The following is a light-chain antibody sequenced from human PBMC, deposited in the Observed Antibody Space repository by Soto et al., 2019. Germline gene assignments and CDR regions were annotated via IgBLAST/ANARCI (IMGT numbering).Light chain of an antibody. CDR1: SSNIGAGYD. CDR2: GNT. J-gene: IGLJ1*01. CDR3: QSYDRSLRGYV. V-gene: IGLV1-40*01. Sequence: QSAVTQPPSVSGAPGQRVTTSCTGTSSNIGAGYDVHWYQHLPGTAPKLPIYGNTIRPSGVPDRFSGSKSGTSASLAITGLQAEDEADYYCQSYDRSLRGYVFGTGTKLTVL.